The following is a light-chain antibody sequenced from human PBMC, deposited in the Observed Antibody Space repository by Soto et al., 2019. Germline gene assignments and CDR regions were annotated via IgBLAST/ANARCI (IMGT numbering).Light chain of an antibody. CDR3: SSYAGSLYV. CDR1: SSDVGGSNY. CDR2: EVN. Sequence: QSALTQTPSASGSPGQSVTISCTGTSSDVGGSNYVSWYQQHPGKAPKLIIYEVNKRPSGVPDRFSGSKSANTASLTVSGLPADDEADYYCSSYAGSLYVFGTGTKLTVL. J-gene: IGLJ1*01. V-gene: IGLV2-8*01.